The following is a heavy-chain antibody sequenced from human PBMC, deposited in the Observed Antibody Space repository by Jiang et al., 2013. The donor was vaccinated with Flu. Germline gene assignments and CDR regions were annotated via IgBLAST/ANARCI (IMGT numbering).Heavy chain of an antibody. Sequence: PGASVKVSCKASGYTFTGYYMHWVRQAPGQGLEWMGWINPNSGGTNYAQKFQGRVTMTRDTSISTAYMELSRLRSDDTAVYYCAREPFSSSWHNWFDPWGQGTLVTVS. J-gene: IGHJ5*02. CDR1: GYTFTGYY. CDR2: INPNSGGT. D-gene: IGHD6-13*01. V-gene: IGHV1-2*02. CDR3: AREPFSSSWHNWFDP.